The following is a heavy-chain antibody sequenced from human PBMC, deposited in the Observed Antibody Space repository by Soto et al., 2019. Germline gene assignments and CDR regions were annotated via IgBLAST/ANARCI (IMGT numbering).Heavy chain of an antibody. D-gene: IGHD6-13*01. V-gene: IGHV1-46*03. CDR2: IIPSGGST. CDR1: GGTFSSYT. CDR3: ARDDPGIAAAGYYMDV. J-gene: IGHJ6*03. Sequence: ASVKVSCKASGGTFSSYTISWVRQAPGQGLEWMGRIIPSGGSTSYAQKFQGRVTMTRDTSTSTVYMELSSLRSEDTAVYYCARDDPGIAAAGYYMDVWGKGTSVTVSS.